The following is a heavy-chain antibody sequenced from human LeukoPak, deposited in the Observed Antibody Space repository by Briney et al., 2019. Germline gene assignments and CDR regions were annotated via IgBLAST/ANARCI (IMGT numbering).Heavy chain of an antibody. CDR1: GYTFTGYY. D-gene: IGHD6-19*01. V-gene: IGHV1-2*06. CDR3: ARARSSGWTDLRY. CDR2: INPNSGGT. Sequence: ASVKVSCKASGYTFTGYYMHWVRQAPGQGLEWMGRINPNSGGTNYAQKFQGRVTMTRDTSISTAYMELSRLRSDDPAVYYCARARSSGWTDLRYWGQGTLVTVSS. J-gene: IGHJ4*02.